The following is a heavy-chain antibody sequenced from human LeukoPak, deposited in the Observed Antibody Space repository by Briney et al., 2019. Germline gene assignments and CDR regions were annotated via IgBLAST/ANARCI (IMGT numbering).Heavy chain of an antibody. CDR1: GYSISSGYY. CDR3: AYDSSGYYYGADAFDI. D-gene: IGHD3-22*01. J-gene: IGHJ3*02. CDR2: IYHSGST. V-gene: IGHV4-38-2*02. Sequence: SETLSLTCTGSGYSISSGYYWGWIRQPPGKRLEWIGSIYHSGSTYYNPSLKSRVTISVDTSKNQFSLKLSSVTAADTAVYYCAYDSSGYYYGADAFDIWGQGTMVTVSS.